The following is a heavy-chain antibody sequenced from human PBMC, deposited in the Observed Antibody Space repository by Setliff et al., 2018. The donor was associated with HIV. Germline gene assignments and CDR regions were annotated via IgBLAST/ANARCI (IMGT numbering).Heavy chain of an antibody. CDR1: GFTFSTYP. Sequence: GGSLRLSCAASGFTFSTYPMSWVRQAPGKGLEWVSGISGSGGSTYYADSVKGRFTISRDNSKNTLSLQMNSLRPEDTAVYYCARDSPLSHFDYWGQGTLVTVSS. CDR3: ARDSPLSHFDY. V-gene: IGHV3-23*01. J-gene: IGHJ4*02. CDR2: ISGSGGST.